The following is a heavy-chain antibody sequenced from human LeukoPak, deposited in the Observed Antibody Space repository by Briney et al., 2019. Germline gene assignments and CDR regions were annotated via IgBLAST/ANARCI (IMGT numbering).Heavy chain of an antibody. CDR2: ISYDGSNK. CDR1: GFTFSSYW. J-gene: IGHJ4*02. V-gene: IGHV3-30*18. CDR3: AKRGGIAVAGTIGYFDY. D-gene: IGHD6-19*01. Sequence: GGSLRLSCAASGFTFSSYWMSWVRQAPGKGLEWVAVISYDGSNKYYADSVKGRFTISRDNSKNTLYLQMNSLRAEDTAVYYCAKRGGIAVAGTIGYFDYWGQGTLVTVSS.